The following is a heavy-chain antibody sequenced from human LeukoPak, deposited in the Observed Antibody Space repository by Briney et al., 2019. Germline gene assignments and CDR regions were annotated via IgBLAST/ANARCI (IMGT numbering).Heavy chain of an antibody. D-gene: IGHD2-2*01. Sequence: GGSLRLSCAASGFTLGAFAMHWVRQAPGKGLEWVSLIDNDGRKTYYADSVKGRFTISRDNAKSSLYLQMNSLRAEDTAVYYCARVRSSPSWTYYYYYRDVWGKGTTVTVSS. CDR3: ARVRSSPSWTYYYYYRDV. J-gene: IGHJ6*03. CDR1: GFTLGAFA. V-gene: IGHV3-43*02. CDR2: IDNDGRKT.